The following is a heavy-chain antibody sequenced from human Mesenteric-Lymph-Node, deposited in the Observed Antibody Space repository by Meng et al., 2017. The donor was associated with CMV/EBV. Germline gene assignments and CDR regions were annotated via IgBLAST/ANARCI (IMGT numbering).Heavy chain of an antibody. Sequence: SCAASGFTFDDYGMSGVRQAPGKGLEWVSGINWNGGSTGDADSVKGRSTNSRDNAKNSLYLQMNRLRAEDTALYYCVRDTLYGNFWSSSGFDPWGQGTLVTVSS. V-gene: IGHV3-20*04. CDR2: INWNGGST. CDR1: GFTFDDYG. J-gene: IGHJ5*01. CDR3: VRDTLYGNFWSSSGFDP. D-gene: IGHD3-3*01.